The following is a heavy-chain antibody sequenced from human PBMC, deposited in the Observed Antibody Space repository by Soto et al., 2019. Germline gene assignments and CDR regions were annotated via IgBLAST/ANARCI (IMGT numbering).Heavy chain of an antibody. Sequence: KSSETLSLTCTVSGVSIHNSHSFWGWIRQPPGMGLEFIGTVYYSGGAHYNSSLKSRVTISVDTANNQVSLRMRSLTAADTAVYYCERVVEGATRHTDLDSWGQGTLVTVSS. CDR1: GVSIHNSHSF. CDR3: ERVVEGATRHTDLDS. V-gene: IGHV4-39*01. CDR2: VYYSGGA. D-gene: IGHD2-21*01. J-gene: IGHJ5*01.